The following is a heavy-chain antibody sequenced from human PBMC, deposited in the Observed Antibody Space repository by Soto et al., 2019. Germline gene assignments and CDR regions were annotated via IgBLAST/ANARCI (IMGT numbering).Heavy chain of an antibody. D-gene: IGHD1-26*01. CDR2: IYSDGRT. J-gene: IGHJ6*02. CDR1: GFSVSSNY. CDR3: AKGMGGRKNYYYYGMDV. V-gene: IGHV3-53*01. Sequence: GGSLRLSCAASGFSVSSNYMTWVRQAPGKGLEWVSIIYSDGRTNYADSVKGRFTISRDNSKNTVYLQMTSLSADDTAVYYCAKGMGGRKNYYYYGMDVWGQGTTVTVSS.